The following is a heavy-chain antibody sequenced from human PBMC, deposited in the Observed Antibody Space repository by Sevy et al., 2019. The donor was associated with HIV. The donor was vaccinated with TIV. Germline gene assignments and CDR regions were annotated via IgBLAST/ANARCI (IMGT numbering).Heavy chain of an antibody. V-gene: IGHV3-30*18. CDR3: ANYDFWSGYSEIYGMDV. J-gene: IGHJ6*02. CDR1: GFTFSSYG. CDR2: ISYDGSNK. D-gene: IGHD3-3*01. Sequence: GGSLRLSCAASGFTFSSYGMHWVRQAPGKGLEWVAVISYDGSNKYYADSVKGRFTISRDNSKNTLYLQMNSLRAEDTAVYYCANYDFWSGYSEIYGMDVWGQGTTVTVS.